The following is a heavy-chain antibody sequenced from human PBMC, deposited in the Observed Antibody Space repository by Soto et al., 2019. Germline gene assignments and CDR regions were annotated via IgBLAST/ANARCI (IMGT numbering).Heavy chain of an antibody. V-gene: IGHV3-30-3*02. Sequence: QVQLVESGGGVVQPGRSLRLSCAASGFTLSNYAMHWVRQAPGKGLEWVAVISYDGINKYYADSVKGRFTISRDNSKDTLDLQMNSLRAEDKALYFCAKIAPLGVGPGDFDCWGQGTLVTVSS. CDR3: AKIAPLGVGPGDFDC. CDR2: ISYDGINK. J-gene: IGHJ4*02. CDR1: GFTLSNYA. D-gene: IGHD1-26*01.